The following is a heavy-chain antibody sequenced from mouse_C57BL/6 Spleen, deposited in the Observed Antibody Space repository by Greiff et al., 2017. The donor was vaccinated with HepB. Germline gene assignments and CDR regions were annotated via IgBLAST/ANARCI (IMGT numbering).Heavy chain of an antibody. CDR1: GYTFTSYW. V-gene: IGHV1-61*01. CDR2: IYPSDSET. CDR3: ARLRGSYAMDY. J-gene: IGHJ4*01. Sequence: QVQLKQPGAELVRPGSSVKLSCKASGYTFTSYWMDWVKQRPGQGLEWIGNIYPSDSETHYNQKFKDKATLTVDKSSSTAYMQLSSLTSEDSAVYYCARLRGSYAMDYWGQGTSVTVSS.